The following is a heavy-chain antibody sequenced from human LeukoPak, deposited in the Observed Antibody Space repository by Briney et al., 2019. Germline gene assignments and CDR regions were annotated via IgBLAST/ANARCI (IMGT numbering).Heavy chain of an antibody. CDR1: VVSISISNYY. CDR3: ARRTSSSWFFDY. Sequence: SETLSLTCTVSVVSISISNYYCAWVRQPPGKWLELSGSINYSGTTYYNPSLKSRVTTSVDTSKNQFSMTMSSVTAADTAVYYCARRTSSSWFFDYWGQGTLVTVSS. V-gene: IGHV4-39*01. D-gene: IGHD6-13*01. J-gene: IGHJ4*02. CDR2: INYSGTT.